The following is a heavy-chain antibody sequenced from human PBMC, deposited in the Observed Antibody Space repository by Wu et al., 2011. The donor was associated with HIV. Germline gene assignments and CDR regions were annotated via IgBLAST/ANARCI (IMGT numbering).Heavy chain of an antibody. CDR3: ARIGGLYPHKESITMGVVVQDAFDI. CDR2: IYPGDSDT. J-gene: IGHJ3*02. D-gene: IGHD3-22*01. V-gene: IGHV5-51*01. Sequence: VQLVQSGAEVKKPGESLKISCKGSGYSFTNYWIGWVRQMPGKGLEWMGIIYPGDSDTRYSPSFQGQVTISVDKSITTAYLQWGSVKASDTVMYYCARIGGLYPHKESITMGVVVQDAFDIWGQGTLVTVSA. CDR1: GYSFTNYW.